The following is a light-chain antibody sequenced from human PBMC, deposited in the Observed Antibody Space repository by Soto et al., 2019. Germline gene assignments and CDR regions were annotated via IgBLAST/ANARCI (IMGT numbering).Light chain of an antibody. J-gene: IGKJ5*01. V-gene: IGKV3-11*01. Sequence: EIVLTQSPGTLSLSPGERATLSCRASPSVTNYLAWYQQKPGQPPRLLIYGAFNRAAGIPARFSGSGSGTDFTLTISSLEPEDSAVHYCQQRNIWPPVTFGQGTRLEIK. CDR3: QQRNIWPPVT. CDR2: GAF. CDR1: PSVTNY.